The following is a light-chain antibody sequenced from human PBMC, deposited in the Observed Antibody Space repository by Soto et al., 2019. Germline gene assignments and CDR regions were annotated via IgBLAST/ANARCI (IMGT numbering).Light chain of an antibody. V-gene: IGKV3-15*01. CDR1: QSVSSN. CDR2: GAS. J-gene: IGKJ1*01. CDR3: HQRQSWPRT. Sequence: EIVMTRSPATLSVSPGESATLSCRASQSVSSNLAWYQQKPGQAPRLLIYGASTRATGIPARFSGSGSGTDFTLTISDVQPEDFALYYCHQRQSWPRTFGQGTKVDIK.